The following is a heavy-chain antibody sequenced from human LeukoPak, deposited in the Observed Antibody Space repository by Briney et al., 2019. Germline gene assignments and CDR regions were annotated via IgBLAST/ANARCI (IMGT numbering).Heavy chain of an antibody. CDR2: ISTNGGIT. V-gene: IGHV3-64*05. Sequence: GGSLRLSCSASGFTFSSYAMHWVRQAPGKGLEYVSAISTNGGITYYADTVKGRFTISRDNSKNTLYFQMSSLRAEDTAVYYCARGLGILTGYPTDHYYGMDVWGQGTTVTVSS. CDR3: ARGLGILTGYPTDHYYGMDV. CDR1: GFTFSSYA. D-gene: IGHD3-9*01. J-gene: IGHJ6*02.